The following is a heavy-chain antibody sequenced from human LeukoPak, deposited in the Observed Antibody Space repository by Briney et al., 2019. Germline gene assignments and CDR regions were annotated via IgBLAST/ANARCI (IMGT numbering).Heavy chain of an antibody. Sequence: GRSLRLSCAASGFTFSSYAMHWVRQAPGKGLEWVAAISYDGSNKYYADSVKGRLTISRENSKDTLYLQMNSLRAEDTAVYYCARDGVATKYYYGMDVWGQGTAVTVSS. J-gene: IGHJ6*02. CDR3: ARDGVATKYYYGMDV. CDR1: GFTFSSYA. V-gene: IGHV3-30-3*01. CDR2: ISYDGSNK. D-gene: IGHD5-12*01.